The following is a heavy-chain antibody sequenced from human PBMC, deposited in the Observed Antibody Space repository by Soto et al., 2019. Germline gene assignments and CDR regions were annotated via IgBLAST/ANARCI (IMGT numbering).Heavy chain of an antibody. CDR1: GFTFSSYW. Sequence: GGFLRLSCASSGFTFSSYWMHWVRQAPGKGLVWVSRINSDGSSTSYADSVKGRFTISRDNAKNTLYLQMNSLRAEDTAVYYCAKRGPGIAVAGKGYLQHWGQGTLV. CDR3: AKRGPGIAVAGKGYLQH. CDR2: INSDGSST. V-gene: IGHV3-74*01. D-gene: IGHD6-19*01. J-gene: IGHJ1*01.